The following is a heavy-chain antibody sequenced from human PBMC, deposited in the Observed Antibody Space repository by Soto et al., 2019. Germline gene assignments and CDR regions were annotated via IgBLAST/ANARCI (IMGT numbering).Heavy chain of an antibody. CDR3: ARDLSAGNYRADAFDI. Sequence: EVQLVESGGGLVKPGGSLRLSCAASGFTFSSYSMNWVRQAPGKGLEWVSSISSSSSYIYYADSVKGRFTISRDNAKNSLYLQMNSLRAEDTAVYYCARDLSAGNYRADAFDIWGQGTMVTVSS. CDR2: ISSSSSYI. V-gene: IGHV3-21*01. D-gene: IGHD4-4*01. CDR1: GFTFSSYS. J-gene: IGHJ3*02.